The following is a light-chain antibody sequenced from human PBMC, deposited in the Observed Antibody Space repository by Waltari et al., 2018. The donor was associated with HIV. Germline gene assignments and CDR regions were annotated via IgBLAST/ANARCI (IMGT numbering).Light chain of an antibody. CDR3: QVWDGDSNHVV. CDR1: NIGSRS. V-gene: IGLV3-21*04. CDR2: YDI. Sequence: SYMLTQPPSVSVAPGETARITCEGDNIGSRSVQWYQQKVGQAPVLVIYYDIDRPSGIPERFSGSNSDNTDTLTISRVEAGDEADYYCQVWDGDSNHVVFGGGTKLTVL. J-gene: IGLJ2*01.